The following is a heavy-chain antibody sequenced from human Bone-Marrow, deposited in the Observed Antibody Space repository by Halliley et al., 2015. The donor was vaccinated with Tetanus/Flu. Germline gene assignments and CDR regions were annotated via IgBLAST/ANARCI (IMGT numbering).Heavy chain of an antibody. V-gene: IGHV4-31*11. CDR3: ERGRSYGSGRSYAQD. Sequence: LRLSCAVSGFSIGSCGYYWSRIRPHPGKDLEWIGYNYYSGTPYYNPSLKSPVTMSVDTSKNQFSLKFTSATAADPGVFCCERGRSYGSGRSYAQDWGQGPLVTSSS. CDR1: GFSIGSCGYY. D-gene: IGHD3-10*01. CDR2: NYYSGTP. J-gene: IGHJ4*02.